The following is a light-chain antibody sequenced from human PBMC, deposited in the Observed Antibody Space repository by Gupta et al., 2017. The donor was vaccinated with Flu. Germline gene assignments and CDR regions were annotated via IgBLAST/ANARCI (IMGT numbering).Light chain of an antibody. CDR3: QAWDSGTVV. Sequence: SSELTQPPSVSVSPGQTASITCSGNKLGEKYACWYQQKPGQSPVLVIYQDSKRPSGIPERFSGSNAENTATLTISGTQAMDEGDYYCQAWDSGTVVFGGGTKLTVL. CDR2: QDS. V-gene: IGLV3-1*01. J-gene: IGLJ2*01. CDR1: KLGEKY.